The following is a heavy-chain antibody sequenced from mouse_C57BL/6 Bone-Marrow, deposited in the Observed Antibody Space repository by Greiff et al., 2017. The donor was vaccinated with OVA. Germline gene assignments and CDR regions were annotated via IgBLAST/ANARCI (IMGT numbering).Heavy chain of an antibody. CDR3: ARSGYYGSSPMDY. Sequence: QVQLQQPGAELVKPGASVKQSCKASGYTFTSYWMQWVKQRPGKGLEWIGEIDPSDSYTNYNQKFKGKATLTVDTSSSTAYMQLSSLTSEDSAVYYCARSGYYGSSPMDYWGQGTSVTVSS. D-gene: IGHD1-1*01. J-gene: IGHJ4*01. CDR1: GYTFTSYW. V-gene: IGHV1-50*01. CDR2: IDPSDSYT.